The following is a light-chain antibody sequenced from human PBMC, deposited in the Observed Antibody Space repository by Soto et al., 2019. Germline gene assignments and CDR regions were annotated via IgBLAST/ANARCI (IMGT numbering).Light chain of an antibody. CDR1: SSNIGNNY. V-gene: IGLV1-51*02. J-gene: IGLJ2*01. CDR3: GTWDSSLSAVV. CDR2: ENI. Sequence: QSVLTQPPSVSAAPGQKVTVSCSGGSSNIGNNYVSWYQHLPGTAPKLLIYENIQRPSGISDRFSGSKSGTSATLGITGLQSGDEDDYYCGTWDSSLSAVVFGGGTKLTVL.